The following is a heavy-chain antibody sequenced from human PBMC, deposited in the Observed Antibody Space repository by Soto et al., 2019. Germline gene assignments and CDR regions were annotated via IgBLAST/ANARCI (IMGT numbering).Heavy chain of an antibody. CDR1: GFTFSSYA. D-gene: IGHD6-6*01. Sequence: GGSLRLSCAASGFTFSSYAMSWVRQAPGKGLEWVSAISGSGGRTYYADSVKGRFTISRENSKNTLYLQMNSLRAEDTAVYYCAKAGAARPNWFDPWGQGTLVTVSS. CDR3: AKAGAARPNWFDP. J-gene: IGHJ5*02. V-gene: IGHV3-23*01. CDR2: ISGSGGRT.